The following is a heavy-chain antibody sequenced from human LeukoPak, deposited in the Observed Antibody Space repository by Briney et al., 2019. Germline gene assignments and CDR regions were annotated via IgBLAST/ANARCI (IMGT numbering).Heavy chain of an antibody. Sequence: SETLSLTCAVYGGSFSGYYWSWIRQPPGKGLEWIGSIYYSGSTYYNPSLKSRVTISVDTSKNQFSLKLSSVTAADTAVYYCARVAAAGFFDYWGQGTLVTVSS. V-gene: IGHV4-34*01. J-gene: IGHJ4*02. CDR2: IYYSGST. D-gene: IGHD6-13*01. CDR1: GGSFSGYY. CDR3: ARVAAAGFFDY.